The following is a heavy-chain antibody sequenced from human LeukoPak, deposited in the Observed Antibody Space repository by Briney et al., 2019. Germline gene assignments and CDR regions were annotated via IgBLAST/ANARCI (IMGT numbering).Heavy chain of an antibody. V-gene: IGHV3-21*01. Sequence: PGGSLRLSCAASGVTFSSYSMNWVRQAPGKGLEWVSSISSSSSYIYYADSVKGRFTISRDNAKNSPYLQMNSLRAEDTAVYYCARVYYGDYEGDYWGQGTLVTVSS. CDR3: ARVYYGDYEGDY. CDR2: ISSSSSYI. D-gene: IGHD4-17*01. J-gene: IGHJ4*02. CDR1: GVTFSSYS.